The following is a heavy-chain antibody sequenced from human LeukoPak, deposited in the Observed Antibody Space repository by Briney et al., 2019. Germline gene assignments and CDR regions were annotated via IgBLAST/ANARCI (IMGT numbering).Heavy chain of an antibody. Sequence: TGGSLRLSCAASGFTFSSYGMHWVRQAPGKGLEWVAFIRYDGSNKYYADSVKGRFTISRDNSKNTLYLQMNSLRAEDTAVYYCARDPTVVIRYWGQGTLVTVSS. J-gene: IGHJ4*02. D-gene: IGHD4-23*01. CDR2: IRYDGSNK. CDR3: ARDPTVVIRY. CDR1: GFTFSSYG. V-gene: IGHV3-30*02.